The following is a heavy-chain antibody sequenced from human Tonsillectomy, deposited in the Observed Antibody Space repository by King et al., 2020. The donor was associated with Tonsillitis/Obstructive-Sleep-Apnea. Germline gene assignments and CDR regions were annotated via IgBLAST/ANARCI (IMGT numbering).Heavy chain of an antibody. Sequence: VQLQESGPGLVKPSETLSLTCTVSGVSISSYYWSWIRQPPGKGLEWIGYIYNTRTTSYNPSLTTRVAMSVDTSKNQFSLKLSSVTAADTAVYYCAGFAYCGGDCYSGHFQHWGQGTLVTVSS. D-gene: IGHD2-21*01. J-gene: IGHJ1*01. V-gene: IGHV4-59*01. CDR2: IYNTRTT. CDR3: AGFAYCGGDCYSGHFQH. CDR1: GVSISSYY.